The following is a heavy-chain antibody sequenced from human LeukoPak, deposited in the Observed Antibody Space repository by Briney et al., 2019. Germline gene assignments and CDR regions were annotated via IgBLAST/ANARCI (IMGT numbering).Heavy chain of an antibody. CDR3: ARGRRCSSTSCYTRDIYYFDY. D-gene: IGHD2-2*02. V-gene: IGHV4-34*01. Sequence: SETLSLTCAVYGGSFSGYYWSWIRHPPGKGRDWMGEINHSGSTNYNPPLKSRATISVETSKTHFSLKLSSVTAADTAVYYCARGRRCSSTSCYTRDIYYFDYWGQGTLVTVSS. CDR1: GGSFSGYY. CDR2: INHSGST. J-gene: IGHJ4*02.